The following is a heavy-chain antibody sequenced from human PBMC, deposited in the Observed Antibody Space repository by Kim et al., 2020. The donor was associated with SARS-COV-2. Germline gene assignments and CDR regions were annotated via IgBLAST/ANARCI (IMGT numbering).Heavy chain of an antibody. CDR1: GFTFSSYA. Sequence: GGSLRLSCAASGFTFSSYAMHWVRQAPGKGLEWVAVISYDGSNKYYADSVKGRFTISRDNSKNTLYLQMNSLRAEDTAVYYCAREGWGGKNGMDVWGQGTTVTVSS. J-gene: IGHJ6*02. V-gene: IGHV3-30*04. CDR2: ISYDGSNK. CDR3: AREGWGGKNGMDV. D-gene: IGHD1-26*01.